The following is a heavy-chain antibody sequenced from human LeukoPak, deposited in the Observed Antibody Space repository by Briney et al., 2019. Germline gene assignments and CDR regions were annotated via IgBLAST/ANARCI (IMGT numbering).Heavy chain of an antibody. CDR3: AKGRGFDI. Sequence: SETLSLTCSVSGDSITGYYWGWIRQPPGKGLEWIGNIYYTGNTYYNSSLKSRVTISLDTSKNQFSLKLSSVTAADTAVYYCAKGRGFDIWGQGTMVTVSS. J-gene: IGHJ3*02. V-gene: IGHV4-39*07. CDR2: IYYTGNT. CDR1: GDSITGYY.